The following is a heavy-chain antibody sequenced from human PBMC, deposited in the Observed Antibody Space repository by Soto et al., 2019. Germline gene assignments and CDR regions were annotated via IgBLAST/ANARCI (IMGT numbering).Heavy chain of an antibody. Sequence: NPSETLSLTCPVSGDPISGGYFWGWIRQPPGKGLEWIGSIFHSGSTYYNPTLKSRVTISVDTSRDQFSLRLSSVTAADTAVYYCARDMRVVPSRSVAGNNGHPGGGCGYWGHGTQVTVSS. J-gene: IGHJ4*01. V-gene: IGHV4-38-2*02. CDR1: GDPISGGYF. CDR2: IFHSGST. CDR3: ARDMRVVPSRSVAGNNGHPGGGCGY. D-gene: IGHD2-21*01.